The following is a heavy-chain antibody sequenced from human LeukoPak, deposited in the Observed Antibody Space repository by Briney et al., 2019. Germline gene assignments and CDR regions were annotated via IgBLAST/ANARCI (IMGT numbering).Heavy chain of an antibody. V-gene: IGHV4-61*02. Sequence: PSETLSLTCTVSGGSISTSNYYWSWIRQPAGKGLEWIGRIYTSGSTNYNPSLKSRVTISVDTSKNQFSLKLSSVTAADTAVYYCAGNYYGSGSYYSEDRYWGQGTLVTVSS. CDR1: GGSISTSNYY. D-gene: IGHD3-10*01. CDR2: IYTSGST. J-gene: IGHJ4*02. CDR3: AGNYYGSGSYYSEDRY.